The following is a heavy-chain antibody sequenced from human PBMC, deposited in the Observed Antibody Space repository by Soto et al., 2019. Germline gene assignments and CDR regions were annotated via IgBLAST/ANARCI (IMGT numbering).Heavy chain of an antibody. J-gene: IGHJ3*01. D-gene: IGHD1-7*01. CDR1: VISINIGDSY. CDR2: IYYNGDT. CDR3: ARGENFASWRTYYQAGTFQL. Sequence: QAHLQESGPGLVKPSQTLSLTCAVSVISINIGDSYWSWIRQLPGKGLEWIGYIYYNGDTYYNPSLMSRLSMSGDIPQNQFSLTLRSVTSADTAVYYCARGENFASWRTYYQAGTFQLWVQGTLVTVSS. V-gene: IGHV4-31*11.